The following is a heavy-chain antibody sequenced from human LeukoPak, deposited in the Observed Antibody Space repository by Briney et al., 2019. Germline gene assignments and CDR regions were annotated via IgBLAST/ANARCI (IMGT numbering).Heavy chain of an antibody. V-gene: IGHV3-7*01. CDR3: ARERDGRFFDY. Sequence: PGGSLRLSCAVSGLTLRSFWMSWVRQAPGKGLEWVANINQEGSEKYFVDSVRGRFTITRDNAQNLLHLQMNTLTAEDTAVYYCARERDGRFFDYWGQGTLVTVSS. D-gene: IGHD5-24*01. J-gene: IGHJ4*02. CDR1: GLTLRSFW. CDR2: INQEGSEK.